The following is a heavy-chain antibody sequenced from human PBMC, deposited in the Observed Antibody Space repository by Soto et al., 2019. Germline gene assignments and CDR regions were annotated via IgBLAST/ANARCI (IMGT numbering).Heavy chain of an antibody. J-gene: IGHJ1*01. D-gene: IGHD3-16*01. V-gene: IGHV3-48*01. Sequence: DVYLVESGGGLVQSGGSLRLSCTASGFTLSSYSMNWVRQAPGKGPEWVSHISSNSDTVDYADSVKGRFTISRDNARNSLSLQMNSLRAEDTAVYYCARVGLKFLLGGEFFQVWGQGTLVTVSS. CDR3: ARVGLKFLLGGEFFQV. CDR1: GFTLSSYS. CDR2: ISSNSDTV.